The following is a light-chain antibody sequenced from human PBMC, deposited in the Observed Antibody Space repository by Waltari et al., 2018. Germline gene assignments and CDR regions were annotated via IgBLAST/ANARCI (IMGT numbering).Light chain of an antibody. V-gene: IGLV2-11*01. Sequence: QSALTQPRSVSGSPGQSVTISCTVPNRCVGGCNYVSWYHQHPGQAPQLMIYDGTKRPSGVPDRFSGSKSGNTASLTISGLQAEDEADYYCCSYAGSYIYVFGIGTKVTVL. CDR1: NRCVGGCNY. J-gene: IGLJ1*01. CDR2: DGT. CDR3: CSYAGSYIYV.